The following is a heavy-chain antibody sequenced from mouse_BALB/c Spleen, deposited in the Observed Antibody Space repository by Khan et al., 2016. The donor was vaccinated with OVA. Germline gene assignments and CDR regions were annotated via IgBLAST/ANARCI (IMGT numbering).Heavy chain of an antibody. CDR1: GYTLTSYY. V-gene: IGHV1S56*01. D-gene: IGHD1-2*01. CDR3: ARGYYGCLDF. J-gene: IGHJ2*01. Sequence: QVQLQQSGPELVKPGASVKMSCKASGYTLTSYYIHWVKQRPGQGLEWIGWIYPGDGNTKYNEIFKDKTTLTADKSSSTAYMLLSSLTSEDSAIYCCARGYYGCLDFWGQGTTLTVSS. CDR2: IYPGDGNT.